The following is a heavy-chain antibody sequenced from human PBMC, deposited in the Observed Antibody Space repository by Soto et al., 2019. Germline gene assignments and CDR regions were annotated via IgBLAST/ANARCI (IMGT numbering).Heavy chain of an antibody. CDR3: PRGETFNLEWLFNWLDP. CDR2: IYHSGSI. Sequence: SATXSLTCFFSVDSSIANHFVNWFRQPPGKVLECIGEIYHSGSINYNPSLNSRLSISLDKSKNEFSQQLSSVTAADTAVYYCPRGETFNLEWLFNWLDPWGQGILVTVYS. D-gene: IGHD3-3*01. J-gene: IGHJ5*02. V-gene: IGHV4-4*02. CDR1: VDSSIANHF.